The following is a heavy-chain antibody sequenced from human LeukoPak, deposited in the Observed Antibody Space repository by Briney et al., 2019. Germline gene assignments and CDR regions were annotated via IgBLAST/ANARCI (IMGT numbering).Heavy chain of an antibody. V-gene: IGHV3-23*01. CDR2: ISGSAYST. CDR3: AKDRSSIAAAGGLDY. J-gene: IGHJ4*02. Sequence: GGSLRLSCAAAGFSFSSYAMSWVRQAPGKGLEWVSAISGSAYSTYYADSVKGRFTISRDNSKNTLYPQMNSLRAEDTAVYYCAKDRSSIAAAGGLDYWGQGTLVTVSS. D-gene: IGHD6-13*01. CDR1: GFSFSSYA.